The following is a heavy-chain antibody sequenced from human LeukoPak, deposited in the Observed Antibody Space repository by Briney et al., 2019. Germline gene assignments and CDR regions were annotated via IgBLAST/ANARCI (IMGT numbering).Heavy chain of an antibody. V-gene: IGHV3-30*02. CDR3: ANTKWGYFDY. J-gene: IGHJ4*02. CDR1: GFTFSSYG. D-gene: IGHD7-27*01. Sequence: SGGSLRLSCAASGFTFSSYGMHWVRQAPGKGLEWVAFIRYDGSNKYYADSVKGRFTISRDSSRNTLYLQMNSLRAEDTAVYYCANTKWGYFDYWGQGTLVTVSS. CDR2: IRYDGSNK.